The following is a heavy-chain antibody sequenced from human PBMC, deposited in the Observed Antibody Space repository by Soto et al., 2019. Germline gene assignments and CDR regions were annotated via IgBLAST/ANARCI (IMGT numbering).Heavy chain of an antibody. CDR3: AKDPGIEALKYYFDY. J-gene: IGHJ4*02. Sequence: GGSLRLSCAASGFTFSSYGMHWVRQAPGKGLEWVAVISYDGSNKYYADSVKGRFTISRDNSKNTLYLQMNSLRAEDTAVYYCAKDPGIEALKYYFDYWGQGTLVTVSS. D-gene: IGHD6-13*01. V-gene: IGHV3-30*18. CDR2: ISYDGSNK. CDR1: GFTFSSYG.